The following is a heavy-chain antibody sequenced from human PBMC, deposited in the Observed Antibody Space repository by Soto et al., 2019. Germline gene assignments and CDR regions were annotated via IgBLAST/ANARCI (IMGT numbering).Heavy chain of an antibody. J-gene: IGHJ4*02. D-gene: IGHD5-12*01. V-gene: IGHV4-4*07. CDR2: IYTSGST. Sequence: SETRSLTCTVSGGSISSYYWSWIRQPAGKGLEWIGRIYTSGSTNYNPSLKSRVTMSVDTSKNQFSLKLSSVIAADTAVYYCARVSSEHGYNYYFDYWGQGTLVTVSS. CDR1: GGSISSYY. CDR3: ARVSSEHGYNYYFDY.